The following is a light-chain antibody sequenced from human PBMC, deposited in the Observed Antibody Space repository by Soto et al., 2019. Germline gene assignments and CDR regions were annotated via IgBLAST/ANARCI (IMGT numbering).Light chain of an antibody. CDR3: SSYSTTSSPHAL. V-gene: IGLV2-14*01. Sequence: QSVLTQPASVSGSPGQSITISCTGTRSDVGRYNYVSWYQQHPGKAPKLLIYEVTYRPSGVSTRFSASKSGSTASLTISGIQAEDEADYYCSSYSTTSSPHALFGGGTKVTVL. CDR2: EVT. J-gene: IGLJ2*01. CDR1: RSDVGRYNY.